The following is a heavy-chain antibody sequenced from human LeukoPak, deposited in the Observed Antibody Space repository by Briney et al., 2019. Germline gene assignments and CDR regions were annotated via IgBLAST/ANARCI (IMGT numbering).Heavy chain of an antibody. J-gene: IGHJ4*02. Sequence: SETLSLTCTVSGGSISSSSYYWGWIRQPPGKGLEWIGSIYYSGSTYYNPSLKSRVTISVDTSENQFSLKLSSVTAADTAVYYCAGRAETYYDFWSGYYWGQGTLVTVSS. V-gene: IGHV4-39*01. D-gene: IGHD3-3*01. CDR3: AGRAETYYDFWSGYY. CDR2: IYYSGST. CDR1: GGSISSSSYY.